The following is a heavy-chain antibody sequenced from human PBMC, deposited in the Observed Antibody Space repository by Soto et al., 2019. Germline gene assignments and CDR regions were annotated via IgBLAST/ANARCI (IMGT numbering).Heavy chain of an antibody. J-gene: IGHJ5*02. CDR1: GYTFSSHG. D-gene: IGHD2-2*01. CDR2: ISTYNGNT. CDR3: AACSGPSCHRGREWFDP. Sequence: QVQLLQSGAEVKKPGASVKVSCTASGYTFSSHGITWVRQAPGQGLEWMGWISTYNGNTNYAQKVQGRVTMTIDTSTSTAYMVLRSLTSDDTDMYYCAACSGPSCHRGREWFDPWGQGTLVTVSA. V-gene: IGHV1-18*04.